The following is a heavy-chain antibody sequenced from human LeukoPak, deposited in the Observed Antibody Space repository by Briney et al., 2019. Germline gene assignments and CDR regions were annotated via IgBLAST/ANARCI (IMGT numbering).Heavy chain of an antibody. D-gene: IGHD2-15*01. CDR1: GGSISSYY. V-gene: IGHV4-59*12. Sequence: PSETLSLTCTVSGGSISSYYWSWIRQPPGKGLEWIGYIYYSGSTNYNPSLKSRVTISVDTSKNQFSLKLSSVTAADTAVYYCARDRRYCSGGSCYWFDPWGQGTLVTVSS. CDR2: IYYSGST. CDR3: ARDRRYCSGGSCYWFDP. J-gene: IGHJ5*02.